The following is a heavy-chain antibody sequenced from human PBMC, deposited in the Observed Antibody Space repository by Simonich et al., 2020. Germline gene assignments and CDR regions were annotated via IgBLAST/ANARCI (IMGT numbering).Heavy chain of an antibody. CDR3: ASSKLATIDY. CDR1: GYTFTGYY. V-gene: IGHV1-2*02. Sequence: QVQLVQSGAEVKKPGASVKVSCKASGYTFTGYYMHWVRQAPGQGLEWRGWINPKRGGTKDAQKVQGRVNMTRDTSISTAYMELSRLRSDDTAVYYCASSKLATIDYWGQGTLVTVSS. J-gene: IGHJ4*02. D-gene: IGHD5-12*01. CDR2: INPKRGGT.